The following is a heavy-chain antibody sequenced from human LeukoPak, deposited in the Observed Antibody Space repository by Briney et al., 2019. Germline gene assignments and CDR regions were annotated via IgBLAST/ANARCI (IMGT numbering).Heavy chain of an antibody. CDR3: AKDTITMVRGVRPYFDY. V-gene: IGHV3-9*01. J-gene: IGHJ4*02. CDR1: GFTFDDYA. CDR2: ISWNSGSI. Sequence: PGRSLRLSCAASGFTFDDYAMHWVRQAPGKGLEWVSGISWNSGSIGYADSVKGRFTISRDNAKNSLYLQMNSLRAEDTALYYCAKDTITMVRGVRPYFDYWGQGTLVTVPS. D-gene: IGHD3-10*01.